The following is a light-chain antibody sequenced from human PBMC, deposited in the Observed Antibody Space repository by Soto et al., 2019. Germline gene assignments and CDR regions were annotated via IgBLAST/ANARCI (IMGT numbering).Light chain of an antibody. CDR1: QSILRN. J-gene: IGKJ1*01. Sequence: EIVMTQSPATLSVSPGERATLSCRATQSILRNLAWYQHKPGQPPRLLIYGASSRATGIPDRFSGSESETDFTLTISRLEPDDSAVYYCQQYGSSPRTFGPGTKVDIK. CDR3: QQYGSSPRT. CDR2: GAS. V-gene: IGKV3-20*01.